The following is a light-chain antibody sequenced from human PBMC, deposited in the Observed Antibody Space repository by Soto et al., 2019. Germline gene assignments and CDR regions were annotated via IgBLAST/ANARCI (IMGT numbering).Light chain of an antibody. CDR3: TSYAGSNNLVV. V-gene: IGLV2-8*01. CDR2: EVS. Sequence: QSALTQPPSASGSPGQSVTISCTGTSSDVGGYNYVSWYQQHPGKAPKLMIYEVSKRPSGVPDRFSASKSGNTASLTVSGLQAEDEGDYSCTSYAGSNNLVVFGGGTKLTVL. J-gene: IGLJ2*01. CDR1: SSDVGGYNY.